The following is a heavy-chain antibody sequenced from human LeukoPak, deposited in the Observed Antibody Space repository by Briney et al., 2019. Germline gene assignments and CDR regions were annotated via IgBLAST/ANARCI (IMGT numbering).Heavy chain of an antibody. D-gene: IGHD6-6*01. J-gene: IGHJ4*02. Sequence: SVKVSCKASGGSFISYAISWVRQAPGQGLEWMGGIIPIFGTANYAQKFQGRVTITADESTSTAYMELSSLRSEDTAVYYCARVQLAEGYYFDYWGQGTLVTVSS. V-gene: IGHV1-69*01. CDR1: GGSFISYA. CDR2: IIPIFGTA. CDR3: ARVQLAEGYYFDY.